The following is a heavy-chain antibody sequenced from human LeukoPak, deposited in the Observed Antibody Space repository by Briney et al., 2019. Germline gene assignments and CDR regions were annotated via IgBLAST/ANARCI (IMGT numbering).Heavy chain of an antibody. CDR2: IYYSGST. D-gene: IGHD6-19*01. Sequence: SETLSLTCTVSGGSISSSSYYWGWIRQPPGKGLEWIGSIYYSGSTYYNPSLKSRVTISVDTSKNQFSLKLSSVTAADTAVYYCASLFGSGWYSVSGHWYFDLWGRGTLVTVSS. CDR1: GGSISSSSYY. V-gene: IGHV4-39*01. CDR3: ASLFGSGWYSVSGHWYFDL. J-gene: IGHJ2*01.